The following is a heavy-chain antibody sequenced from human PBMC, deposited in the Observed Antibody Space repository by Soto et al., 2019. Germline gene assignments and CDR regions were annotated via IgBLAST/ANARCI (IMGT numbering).Heavy chain of an antibody. CDR1: GYRFSTYW. CDR2: IFPDDSET. CDR3: ARFQYSVSHYRDF. Sequence: VESLKISCKGIGYRFSTYWIAWVRQMPGKGLEWMGTIFPDDSETRYSPTFQGQVTISADKSISTAYLQWRILKASDSAIYYCARFQYSVSHYRDFWGQGNRVSVSA. D-gene: IGHD5-18*01. V-gene: IGHV5-51*01. J-gene: IGHJ4*02.